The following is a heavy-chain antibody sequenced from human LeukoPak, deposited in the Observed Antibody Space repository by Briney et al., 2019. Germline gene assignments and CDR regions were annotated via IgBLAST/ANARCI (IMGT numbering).Heavy chain of an antibody. D-gene: IGHD3-3*01. CDR2: IKQDGSEK. Sequence: GGSLRLSCAASRFTFSSYWMSWVRQAPGKGLEWVANIKQDGSEKYYVDSVEGRFTISRDNAKSLLYLQMNSLRAEDTAVYYCARALPYYDFWSGYYTEPGFDYWGQGTLVTVSS. J-gene: IGHJ4*02. CDR1: RFTFSSYW. CDR3: ARALPYYDFWSGYYTEPGFDY. V-gene: IGHV3-7*01.